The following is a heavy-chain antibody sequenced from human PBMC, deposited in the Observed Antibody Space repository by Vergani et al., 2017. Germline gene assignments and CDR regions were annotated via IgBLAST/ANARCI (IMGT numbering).Heavy chain of an antibody. CDR3: ARHPTYPAS. Sequence: EVELVQSGPEMRKPGESLKISCKGSEYSFGNYWIGWVRQMPGKGLEWMEIIYPAESDTRYSPSFQGQVTISADKSISTAFLQWDSLKASDTALYYGARHPTYPASWGQETLVTVSS. CDR2: IYPAESDT. V-gene: IGHV5-51*01. J-gene: IGHJ5*02. CDR1: EYSFGNYW.